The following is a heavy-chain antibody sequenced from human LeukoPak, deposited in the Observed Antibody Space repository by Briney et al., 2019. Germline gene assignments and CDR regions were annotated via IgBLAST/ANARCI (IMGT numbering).Heavy chain of an antibody. Sequence: SQTLSLTCAVSGGSISSGGYYWSWIRQPPGKGLEWIGYIYYSGSTNYNPSLKSRVTISVDTSKNQFSLKLSSVTAADTAVYYCARQHSYGFSEFDYWGQGTLVTVSS. V-gene: IGHV4-61*08. CDR2: IYYSGST. J-gene: IGHJ4*02. D-gene: IGHD5-18*01. CDR1: GGSISSGGYY. CDR3: ARQHSYGFSEFDY.